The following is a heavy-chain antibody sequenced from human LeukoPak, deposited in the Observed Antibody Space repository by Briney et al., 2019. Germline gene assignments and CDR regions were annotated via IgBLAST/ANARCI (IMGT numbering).Heavy chain of an antibody. CDR3: ARVREIPGLSKGDAFDI. CDR2: INPNSGGT. CDR1: GYTFTGYY. V-gene: IGHV1-2*02. D-gene: IGHD3-3*02. J-gene: IGHJ3*02. Sequence: VASVKVSCKASGYTFTGYYMHWVRQAPGQGLEWMGWINPNSGGTNYAQKFQGRVTMTRDTSKNQFSLKLSSVTAADTAVYYCARVREIPGLSKGDAFDIWGQGTMVTVSS.